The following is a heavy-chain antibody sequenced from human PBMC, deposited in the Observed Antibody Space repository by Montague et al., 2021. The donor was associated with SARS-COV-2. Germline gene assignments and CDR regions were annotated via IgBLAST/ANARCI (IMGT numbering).Heavy chain of an antibody. CDR2: IYDSGNV. Sequence: SETLSLTCAVSGGSIRNYSWSWIRQPPGRGLERIAYIYDSGNVDYNPSLKSRVTILVDTSKNQFSLKLSSVTAADTAVYYCARHANWDWYYFDYWGQGTLVTVSS. V-gene: IGHV4-59*08. J-gene: IGHJ4*02. CDR1: GGSIRNYS. CDR3: ARHANWDWYYFDY. D-gene: IGHD7-27*01.